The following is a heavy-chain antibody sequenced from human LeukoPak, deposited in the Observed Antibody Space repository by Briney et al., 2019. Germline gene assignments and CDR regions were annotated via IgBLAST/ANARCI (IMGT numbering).Heavy chain of an antibody. D-gene: IGHD3-22*01. V-gene: IGHV4-39*01. J-gene: IGHJ4*02. CDR2: IYYSGST. CDR1: GGSISSSSYC. Sequence: ASETLSLTCTVSGGSISSSSYCWGWIRQPPGKGLEWIGSIYYSGSTYYNPSLKSRVTISVDTSKNQFSLKRSSVTAADTAVYYCARHGGRRRNDYYDSSGYYDYFDYWGQRTLVTVSS. CDR3: ARHGGRRRNDYYDSSGYYDYFDY.